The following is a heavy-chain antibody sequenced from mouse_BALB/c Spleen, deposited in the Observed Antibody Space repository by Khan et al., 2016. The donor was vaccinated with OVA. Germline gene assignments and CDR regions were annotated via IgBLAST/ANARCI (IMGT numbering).Heavy chain of an antibody. J-gene: IGHJ4*01. D-gene: IGHD3-3*01. Sequence: EVKLLESGPELVKPGASVKISCKTSGYTFPEYTVHWVKQSLGKSLDWIGVINPKNGGTAYNQKFKGKATLTVDKSSSTAYMEFRSLTSEDSAVYSCTRDAGRYWGQGTSVTVAS. CDR2: INPKNGGT. V-gene: IGHV1-18*01. CDR3: TRDAGRY. CDR1: GYTFPEYT.